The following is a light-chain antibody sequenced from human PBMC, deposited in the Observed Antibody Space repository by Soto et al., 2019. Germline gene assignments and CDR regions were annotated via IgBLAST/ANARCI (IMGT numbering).Light chain of an antibody. V-gene: IGKV1-5*03. J-gene: IGKJ1*01. CDR2: KTS. Sequence: DIQMTQSPSTLSASVGDRVTITCRASQSISSWLAWYQQKPGKAPKLLIYKTSSFESGGTSRFSGSGSGSGFPLTISSLQPDAFAAHYCEQYNSFWTFCQGTKIVSK. CDR1: QSISSW. CDR3: EQYNSFWT.